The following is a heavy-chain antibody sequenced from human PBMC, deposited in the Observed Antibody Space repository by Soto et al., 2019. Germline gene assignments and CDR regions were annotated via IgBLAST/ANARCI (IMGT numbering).Heavy chain of an antibody. Sequence: PGGSLRLSCASSGFTFSNYAMSLVRQAPGKGLEWVSAMSGSGGTTYYADSVKGRFTISRDDSKNTLYLQMNSLRAEDTAVYYCAKRKDYFDYWGQGTLVTVSS. CDR2: MSGSGGTT. CDR3: AKRKDYFDY. J-gene: IGHJ4*02. V-gene: IGHV3-23*01. CDR1: GFTFSNYA.